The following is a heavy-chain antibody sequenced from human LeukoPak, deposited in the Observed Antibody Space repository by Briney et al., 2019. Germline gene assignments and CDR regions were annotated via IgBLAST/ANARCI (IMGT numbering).Heavy chain of an antibody. CDR3: ARHGYQRNYYYYGMDV. CDR2: IYPGDSDT. J-gene: IGHJ6*02. Sequence: GESLKISCKGSGYSFTSYWIGWVRKMPGKGLEWMGIIYPGDSDTRYSPSFQGQVTISADKSISTAYLQWSSLKASDTAMYYCARHGYQRNYYYYGMDVWGQGTTVTVSS. V-gene: IGHV5-51*01. CDR1: GYSFTSYW. D-gene: IGHD5-18*01.